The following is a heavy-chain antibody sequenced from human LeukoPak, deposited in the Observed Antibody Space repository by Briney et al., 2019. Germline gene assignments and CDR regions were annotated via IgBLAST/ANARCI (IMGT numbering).Heavy chain of an antibody. CDR3: ARGGVGIKRRDGYSDLDY. V-gene: IGHV3-30*04. Sequence: PGGSLRLSCAASGFTFSSYAMHWVRQAPGKGLEWVAVISYDGSDGSNRYYADSMKGRFTISRDNSKNTLYLQMNSLRAEDTAVYYCARGGVGIKRRDGYSDLDYWGQGTLVTVSS. J-gene: IGHJ4*02. D-gene: IGHD5-24*01. CDR2: ISYDGSDGSNR. CDR1: GFTFSSYA.